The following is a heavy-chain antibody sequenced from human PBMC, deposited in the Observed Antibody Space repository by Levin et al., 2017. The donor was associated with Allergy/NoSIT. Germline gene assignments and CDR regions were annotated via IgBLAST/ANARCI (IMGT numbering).Heavy chain of an antibody. V-gene: IGHV3-11*05. D-gene: IGHD6-13*01. CDR1: FFPFLSSS. CDR2: ISGTSSAI. Sequence: GGSLLLSFSSSFFPFLSSSLLFLLPSPFHFLSFVSYISGTSSAIIYADSVKGRFTISRDNAQNSLYLQMNSLRAEDTAVYFCARGPLAAAAHYWGQGTLVTVSS. J-gene: IGHJ4*02. CDR3: ARGPLAAAAHY.